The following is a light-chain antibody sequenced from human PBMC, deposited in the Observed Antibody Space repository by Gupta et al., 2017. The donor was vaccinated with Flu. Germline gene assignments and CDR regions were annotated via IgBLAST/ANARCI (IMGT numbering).Light chain of an antibody. CDR2: VAS. Sequence: DIQMTQSPSSLSASVGDRVTITGRASESIRTYLNWDQQKSGKAPKLMIDVASKGKRGDPSRFSGSGAWTDFTRTSSRLQQEDFENYYVQQSYRTTSFGQGTXVEIK. V-gene: IGKV1-39*01. CDR3: QQSYRTTS. J-gene: IGKJ1*01. CDR1: ESIRTY.